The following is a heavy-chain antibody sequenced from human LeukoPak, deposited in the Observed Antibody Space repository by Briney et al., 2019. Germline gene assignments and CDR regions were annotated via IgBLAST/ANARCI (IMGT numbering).Heavy chain of an antibody. D-gene: IGHD3-16*01. V-gene: IGHV3-7*01. CDR3: ASGGF. Sequence: GGSLRLSCAASGFSFSSSWMSWVRQVPVKGLEWVANIKEDGSEKDYVDSVKGRFTISRDNAKKSLFLQMDSLRVEDTAVYFCASGGFWGQGTLVTVSS. J-gene: IGHJ4*02. CDR1: GFSFSSSW. CDR2: IKEDGSEK.